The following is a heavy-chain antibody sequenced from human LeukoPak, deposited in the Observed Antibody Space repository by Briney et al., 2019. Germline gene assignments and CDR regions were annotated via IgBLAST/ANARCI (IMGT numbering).Heavy chain of an antibody. J-gene: IGHJ3*02. D-gene: IGHD4-23*01. CDR2: ISAYNGNT. Sequence: ASVKVSCKASGYTFTSYGISWVRQAPGQGLEWMGWISAYNGNTNYAQKLQGRVTMTTDTSTSTAYMELRSLRSEDTAVYYCARDRTQFYGGNDRGAFDIWGQGTMVTVSS. CDR3: ARDRTQFYGGNDRGAFDI. V-gene: IGHV1-18*01. CDR1: GYTFTSYG.